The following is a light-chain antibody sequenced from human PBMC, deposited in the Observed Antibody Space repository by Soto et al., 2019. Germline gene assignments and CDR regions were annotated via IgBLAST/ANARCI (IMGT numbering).Light chain of an antibody. CDR1: QSVSSN. V-gene: IGKV3-15*01. Sequence: EIVMTQSPATLSVSPGERATLSCRASQSVSSNLAWYQQKPGQAPRLFIYGASTRATGIPARFGGSGSGTEFTLTISSLQSEDFAVYYCQQYNNWPLTFGPGTKVDLK. CDR2: GAS. J-gene: IGKJ3*01. CDR3: QQYNNWPLT.